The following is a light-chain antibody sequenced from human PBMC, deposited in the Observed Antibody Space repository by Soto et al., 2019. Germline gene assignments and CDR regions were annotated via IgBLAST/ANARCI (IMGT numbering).Light chain of an antibody. V-gene: IGKV3D-20*02. Sequence: EILLTQSPGTLSLSPGERATLSCRASQSVSSSYLAWYQQKPGQAPRLLIYGASSRATGIPDRFSGSGSGTDFTLTISSLEPEDFAVYYCQQRQYWPPITFGQGTRLEIK. J-gene: IGKJ5*01. CDR1: QSVSSSY. CDR3: QQRQYWPPIT. CDR2: GAS.